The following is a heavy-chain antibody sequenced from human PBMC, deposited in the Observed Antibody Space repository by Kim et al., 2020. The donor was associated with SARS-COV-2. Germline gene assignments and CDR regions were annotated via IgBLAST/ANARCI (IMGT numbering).Heavy chain of an antibody. CDR1: GFTLSDYW. CDR2: IKYDGSEK. J-gene: IGHJ4*02. V-gene: IGHV3-7*01. CDR3: ARDLGGGYSFGPNY. Sequence: GGSLRLSCAASGFTLSDYWMSWVRQAPGKGLEWVASIKYDGSEKYYVNSVKGRFTISRDSAKGSLYLQMNSLRVEDTAVYYCARDLGGGYSFGPNYWGQGTLVTV. D-gene: IGHD5-18*01.